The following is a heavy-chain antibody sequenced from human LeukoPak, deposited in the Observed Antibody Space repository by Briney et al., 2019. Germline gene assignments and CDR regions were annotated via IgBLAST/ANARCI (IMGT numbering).Heavy chain of an antibody. D-gene: IGHD2-15*01. CDR3: ARERQYCSGGSCYSKTKGGYNWFDP. CDR2: ISGSGGST. J-gene: IGHJ5*02. V-gene: IGHV3-23*01. Sequence: GGSLRLSRAASGFTFSSYAMSWVRQAPGKGLEWVSAISGSGGSTYYADSVKGRFTISRDNSKNTLYLQMNSLRAEDTAVYYCARERQYCSGGSCYSKTKGGYNWFDPWGQGTLVTVSS. CDR1: GFTFSSYA.